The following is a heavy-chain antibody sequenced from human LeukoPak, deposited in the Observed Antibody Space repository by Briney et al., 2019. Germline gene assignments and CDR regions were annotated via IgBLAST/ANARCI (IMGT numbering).Heavy chain of an antibody. CDR2: NYSGGST. J-gene: IGHJ3*02. D-gene: IGHD2-8*01. Sequence: GGSLRLSCAASGFTVVSNYMSWVRQAPGKGLEWVSVNYSGGSTYYADSVKGRFTISRDTSKNTLYLQMNSLRAEDTAVYYCARVKSRGVAFDIWGQGTMVTVSS. V-gene: IGHV3-53*01. CDR1: GFTVVSNY. CDR3: ARVKSRGVAFDI.